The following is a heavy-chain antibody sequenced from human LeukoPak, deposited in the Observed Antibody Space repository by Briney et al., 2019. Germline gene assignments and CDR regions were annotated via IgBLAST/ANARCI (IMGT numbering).Heavy chain of an antibody. CDR2: MYPSGTT. V-gene: IGHV4-4*02. J-gene: IGHJ4*02. D-gene: IGHD3-22*01. CDR1: GDSINSLDL. Sequence: SETLSLTCTVSGDSINSLDLWSWVRQPPGKGLEWIGEMYPSGTTHSNPSVKSRVTISIDKSKNQFFLNLSSVTAADTAVYYCAGLVGRYSSGLYYYYFDYWGQGTLVTVSS. CDR3: AGLVGRYSSGLYYYYFDY.